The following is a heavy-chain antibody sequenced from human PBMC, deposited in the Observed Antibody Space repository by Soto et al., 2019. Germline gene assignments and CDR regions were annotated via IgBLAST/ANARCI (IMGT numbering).Heavy chain of an antibody. CDR2: IYPGDSDT. V-gene: IGHV5-51*01. D-gene: IGHD1-26*01. Sequence: PXEXLKISCKSSGYXFSTYLLVWVRNRPGKGPEWMAIIYPGDSDTRDNPSFQGHVTISADKSRNTVHLQWRSLKASDTAIYYCARLGGIVDTGTWIQWGQGTPGTVSS. CDR1: GYXFSTYL. CDR3: ARLGGIVDTGTWIQ. J-gene: IGHJ4*02.